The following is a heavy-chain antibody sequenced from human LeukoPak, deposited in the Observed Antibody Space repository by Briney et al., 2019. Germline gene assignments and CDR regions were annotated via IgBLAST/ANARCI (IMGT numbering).Heavy chain of an antibody. D-gene: IGHD4-17*01. CDR1: GFTVSTNY. Sequence: GGSLRLSCAAPGFTVSTNYMSWVRQAPGKGLERVSVIYSGGSTYYADSVKGRFTISRDNSKNTLYLQMNSLRAEDTAVYYCVRGDYGDYTLFDYWGQGTLVTVSS. CDR3: VRGDYGDYTLFDY. CDR2: IYSGGST. V-gene: IGHV3-53*01. J-gene: IGHJ4*02.